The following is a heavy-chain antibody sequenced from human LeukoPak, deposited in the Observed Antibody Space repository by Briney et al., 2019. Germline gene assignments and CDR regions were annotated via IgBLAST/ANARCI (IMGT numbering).Heavy chain of an antibody. D-gene: IGHD2/OR15-2a*01. V-gene: IGHV3-21*01. Sequence: GGSLRLSCAASGFTFSSYSMTWVRQAPGKGLEWVSSISSSSSYIYYADSVKGRFTISRDNAKNSLYLQMKSLRAEDTAVYYCARGKTSQNIVTRKTYNWFDPWGQGTLVTVSS. CDR1: GFTFSSYS. CDR3: ARGKTSQNIVTRKTYNWFDP. J-gene: IGHJ5*02. CDR2: ISSSSSYI.